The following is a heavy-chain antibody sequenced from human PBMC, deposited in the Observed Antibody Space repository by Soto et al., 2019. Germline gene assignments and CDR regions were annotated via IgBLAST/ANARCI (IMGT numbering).Heavy chain of an antibody. V-gene: IGHV4-59*01. CDR2: IYYSGST. J-gene: IGHJ4*02. Sequence: SDTLSLTCTVSGGSLSSYYWSWIRQPPGKGLEWIGYIYYSGSTNYNPSLKSRVTISVDTSKNQFSLKLSSVTAADTALYYCARAGLVLVPAAWCDYWGQGTLVTVSS. CDR3: ARAGLVLVPAAWCDY. CDR1: GGSLSSYY. D-gene: IGHD2-2*01.